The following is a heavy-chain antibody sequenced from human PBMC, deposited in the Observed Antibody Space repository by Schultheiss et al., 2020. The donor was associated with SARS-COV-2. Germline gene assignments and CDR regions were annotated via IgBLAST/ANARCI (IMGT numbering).Heavy chain of an antibody. D-gene: IGHD3-22*01. Sequence: SETLSLTCAAYDVSFTGYYWSWIRQPPGKGLEWIGEIDHSGSTNYNPSLKSRVTISVDTSKNQFSLKLSSVTAADTAVYYCARAHGSGYLDGLDYWGQGTLVTVSS. J-gene: IGHJ4*02. V-gene: IGHV4-34*01. CDR2: IDHSGST. CDR3: ARAHGSGYLDGLDY. CDR1: DVSFTGYY.